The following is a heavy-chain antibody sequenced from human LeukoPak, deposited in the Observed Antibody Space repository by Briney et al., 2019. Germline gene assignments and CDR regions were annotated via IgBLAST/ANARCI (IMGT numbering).Heavy chain of an antibody. CDR3: ARAKNYYGSGSYYY. CDR1: GFTFSGFA. CDR2: ISRSGEST. J-gene: IGHJ3*01. V-gene: IGHV3-23*01. Sequence: GGTLRLSCAASGFTFSGFAMSWIRQAPGKGLEWVSSISRSGESTFYADSVRGRFTISRDNSKNTVSLQMESLRAEDTAVYYCARAKNYYGSGSYYYWGQGTMVTVSS. D-gene: IGHD3-10*01.